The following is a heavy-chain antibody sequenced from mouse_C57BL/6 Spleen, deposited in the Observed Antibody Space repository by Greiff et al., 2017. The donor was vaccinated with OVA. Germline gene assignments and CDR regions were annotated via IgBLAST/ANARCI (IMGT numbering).Heavy chain of an antibody. V-gene: IGHV1-64*01. J-gene: IGHJ2*01. CDR2: IHPNSGST. CDR3: AREGTTVVAEGYYFDY. Sequence: QVQLQQPGAELVKPGASVKLSCKASGYTFTSYWMHWVKQRPGQGLEWIGMIHPNSGSTNYNEKFKSKATLTVDKSSSTAYMQLSSLTSEDSAVYYCAREGTTVVAEGYYFDYWGQGTTLTVSS. D-gene: IGHD1-1*01. CDR1: GYTFTSYW.